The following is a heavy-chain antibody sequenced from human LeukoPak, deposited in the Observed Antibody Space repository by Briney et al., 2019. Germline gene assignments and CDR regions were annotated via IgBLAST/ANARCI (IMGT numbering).Heavy chain of an antibody. CDR1: GYTFTAYY. D-gene: IGHD2-2*01. Sequence: ASVKVSCKASGYTFTAYYLQWVRLAPGQGLEWMGWINPKSGGTEYAKRFQGRVTMTRGTSISTAYMELSRLRSDDTAVYYCARDHCSANSCYEDYYNGLDVWGQGTTVTVSS. CDR2: INPKSGGT. CDR3: ARDHCSANSCYEDYYNGLDV. V-gene: IGHV1-2*02. J-gene: IGHJ6*02.